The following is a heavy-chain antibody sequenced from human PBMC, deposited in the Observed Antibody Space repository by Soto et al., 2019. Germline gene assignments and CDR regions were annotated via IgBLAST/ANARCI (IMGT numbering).Heavy chain of an antibody. CDR2: IWYDGSNK. CDR1: GFTFNTYG. D-gene: IGHD3-22*01. J-gene: IGHJ4*02. V-gene: IGHV3-33*01. Sequence: QVQLVESGGGVVQPGRSLRLSCAASGFTFNTYGMHWVRQAPGKGLEWVAVIWYDGSNKYYTDSVKGRFTISRDNSKNTRYLQMNSLRAEDTAVYYCARDRLYYDSSGYYDYWGQGTLVTVSS. CDR3: ARDRLYYDSSGYYDY.